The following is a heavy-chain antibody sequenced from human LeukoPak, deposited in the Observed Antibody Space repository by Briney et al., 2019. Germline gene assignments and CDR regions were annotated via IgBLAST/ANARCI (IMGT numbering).Heavy chain of an antibody. CDR2: IYYSGST. D-gene: IGHD3-22*01. CDR1: GGSISSCDYY. J-gene: IGHJ5*02. Sequence: SETLSLTCTVSGGSISSCDYYWIWIRHPPGMGRVWIVYIYYSGSTYYNTSLKSRVTIAVDTSKNQSSLKLRSVTAAAPAVYYCPRVLKSYDNLFDPWGQGTLVTVSS. CDR3: PRVLKSYDNLFDP. V-gene: IGHV4-30-4*08.